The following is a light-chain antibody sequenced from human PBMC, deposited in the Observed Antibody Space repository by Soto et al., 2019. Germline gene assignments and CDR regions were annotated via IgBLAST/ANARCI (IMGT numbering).Light chain of an antibody. Sequence: SLSPCLGAPLSSKTSQIIYSNVAWYQQRPGQAPRLLIYRASTGATGIPARFSGSGSGTEITLTISCWQTADFARSYCQQYNDVFLSSFAPGT. V-gene: IGKV3-15*01. CDR2: RAS. CDR3: QQYNDVFLSS. CDR1: QIIYSN. J-gene: IGKJ3*01.